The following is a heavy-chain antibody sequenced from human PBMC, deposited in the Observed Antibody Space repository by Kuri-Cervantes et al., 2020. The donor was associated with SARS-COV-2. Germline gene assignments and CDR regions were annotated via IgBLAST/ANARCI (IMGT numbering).Heavy chain of an antibody. D-gene: IGHD2-21*01. Sequence: GASLKISCAASGFNFSRTDMHWVRQAPGKGLEWVAVISHDGKNKKCIASGKGRFTISRDKSQNTLYLHMKSLRSEDTAMYYCAKDRVGVQDFWGQGTLVTVSS. CDR3: AKDRVGVQDF. V-gene: IGHV3-30*18. J-gene: IGHJ4*02. CDR1: GFNFSRTD. CDR2: ISHDGKNK.